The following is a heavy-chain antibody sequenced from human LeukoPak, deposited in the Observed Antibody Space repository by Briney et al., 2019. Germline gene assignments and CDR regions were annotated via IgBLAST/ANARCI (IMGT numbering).Heavy chain of an antibody. V-gene: IGHV5-51*01. J-gene: IGHJ4*02. CDR3: ARREHGDSHENYFDY. CDR1: GYSFTSYW. Sequence: GESLKISCKGSGYSFTSYWIGWVRQMPGKGLEWMGIIFPGDSDTRYSPSFQGQVTISADKSISTAYLQWSSLKPSATAMYYCARREHGDSHENYFDYWGQGTLVTVSS. D-gene: IGHD2-21*01. CDR2: IFPGDSDT.